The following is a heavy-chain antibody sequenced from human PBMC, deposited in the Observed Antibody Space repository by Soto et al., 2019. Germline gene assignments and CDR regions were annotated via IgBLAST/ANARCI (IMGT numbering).Heavy chain of an antibody. J-gene: IGHJ5*02. CDR2: ISGSGGST. CDR3: AKLSCSSTGWPLGGYLSCAP. D-gene: IGHD2-2*01. CDR1: GFTFSSYA. Sequence: EVQLLESGGGLVQPGGSLRLSCAASGFTFSSYAMSWVRQAPGKGLEWVSAISGSGGSTYYADSVKGRFTISRDSAKNTLYLQIDSRRAEDTAVYYCAKLSCSSTGWPLGGYLSCAPWGQGTLVTVSS. V-gene: IGHV3-23*01.